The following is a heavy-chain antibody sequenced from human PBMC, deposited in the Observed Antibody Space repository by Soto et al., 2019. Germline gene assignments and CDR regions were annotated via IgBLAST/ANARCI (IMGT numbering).Heavy chain of an antibody. D-gene: IGHD3-10*01. J-gene: IGHJ3*01. Sequence: PSETLSLTCTVSGGSISSYYWSWIRPPPGKGLEWIGYIYYSGSTNYNPSLKSRVTISVDTSKNQFSLKLSSVTAADTAVYYCARVWGGAFDFWGQGTMVTVSS. CDR2: IYYSGST. CDR1: GGSISSYY. V-gene: IGHV4-59*01. CDR3: ARVWGGAFDF.